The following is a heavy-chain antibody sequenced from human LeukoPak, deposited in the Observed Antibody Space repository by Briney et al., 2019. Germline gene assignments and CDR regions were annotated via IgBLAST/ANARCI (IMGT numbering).Heavy chain of an antibody. V-gene: IGHV4-34*01. Sequence: PSETLSLTCAVYGGSFSGYYWSWICQPPGKGLEWIGEINHSGSTNYNPSLKSRVTISVDTSKNQFSLKLSSVTAADTAVYYCARMVRYSRPKSDVWGKGTTVTVSS. J-gene: IGHJ6*04. D-gene: IGHD6-13*01. CDR2: INHSGST. CDR3: ARMVRYSRPKSDV. CDR1: GGSFSGYY.